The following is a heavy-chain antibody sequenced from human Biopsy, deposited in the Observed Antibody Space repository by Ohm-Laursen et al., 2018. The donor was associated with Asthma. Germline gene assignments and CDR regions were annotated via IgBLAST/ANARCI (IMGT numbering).Heavy chain of an antibody. D-gene: IGHD4-17*01. V-gene: IGHV1-24*01. CDR2: HDHEEGGT. Sequence: SVKVSCKVCGYSLTDLSMHWVRQAPGQGLEWMGGHDHEEGGTVNARRFQGRVTMTEDTSTDTAYMELSSLSSDVTAVYYCASDFPKDYVRYNFQFWGQGTLVTVSS. CDR1: GYSLTDLS. CDR3: ASDFPKDYVRYNFQF. J-gene: IGHJ4*02.